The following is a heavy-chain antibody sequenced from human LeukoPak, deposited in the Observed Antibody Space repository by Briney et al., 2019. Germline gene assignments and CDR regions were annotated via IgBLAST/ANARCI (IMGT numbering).Heavy chain of an antibody. V-gene: IGHV4-59*01. D-gene: IGHD4-17*01. J-gene: IGHJ5*02. Sequence: SETLSLTCTVSGDSISTYYWSWIRQPPGKGLEWIGYIYYRVTSDYNPSLKSRVTMSVDMSTRQISLKLSSVTAADTAVYYCARDNHRSYYGDYKNWFDPWGQGTLVTVSS. CDR2: IYYRVTS. CDR3: ARDNHRSYYGDYKNWFDP. CDR1: GDSISTYY.